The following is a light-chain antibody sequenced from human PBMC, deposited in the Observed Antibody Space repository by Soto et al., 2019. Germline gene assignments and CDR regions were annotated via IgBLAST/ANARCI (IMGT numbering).Light chain of an antibody. Sequence: DIQMTQSPSSLSASVGDRVTITCRASQGINHYLAWLQQKPGKVPKLLIYATSTLQSGVPSRFSGSGFGTDFTLTISSLQPEDFATYYFQKHDSAPLFFGPGTKVEIK. CDR1: QGINHY. V-gene: IGKV1-27*01. CDR2: ATS. J-gene: IGKJ3*01. CDR3: QKHDSAPLF.